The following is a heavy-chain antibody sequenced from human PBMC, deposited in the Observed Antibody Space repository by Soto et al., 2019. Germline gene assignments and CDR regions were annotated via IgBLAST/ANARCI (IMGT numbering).Heavy chain of an antibody. D-gene: IGHD2-15*01. J-gene: IGHJ3*02. CDR3: ARDGYCSGFDCYDAFDI. CDR1: GFTFSSYS. V-gene: IGHV3-21*01. Sequence: GGSLRLSCAASGFTFSSYSMNWVRQAPGTGLEWVSSISSSSSYIYYADSVKGRFTISRDNAKNSLYLQMNSLRAEDTAVYYCARDGYCSGFDCYDAFDIWGQGTMVTVSS. CDR2: ISSSSSYI.